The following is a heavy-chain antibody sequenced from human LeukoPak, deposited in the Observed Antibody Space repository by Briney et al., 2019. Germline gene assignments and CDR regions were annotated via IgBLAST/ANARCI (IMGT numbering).Heavy chain of an antibody. D-gene: IGHD3-22*01. CDR3: ARGGRSSSGYYVDY. Sequence: SETLSLTCAVYGGSFSGYYWSWIRQPPGKGLEWIGEINHSGSTNYNPSLKSRVTISVDTSKNQFSLKLSSVTAADTAVYYCARGGRSSSGYYVDYWGQGTLVTVSS. CDR2: INHSGST. CDR1: GGSFSGYY. J-gene: IGHJ4*02. V-gene: IGHV4-34*01.